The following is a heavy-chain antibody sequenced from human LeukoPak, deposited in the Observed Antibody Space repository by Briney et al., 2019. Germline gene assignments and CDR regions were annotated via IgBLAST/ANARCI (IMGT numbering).Heavy chain of an antibody. V-gene: IGHV3-13*01. CDR1: GFTFSSYD. CDR2: IGTAGDT. D-gene: IGHD3-10*01. J-gene: IGHJ4*02. Sequence: GGSLRLSCAASGFTFSSYDMHWVRQATGKGLEWVSAIGTAGDTYYPGSVKGRFTISRENAKNSLYLQMNSLRAGDTAVYYCARGSSITMGWGYLDYWGQGTLVTVSS. CDR3: ARGSSITMGWGYLDY.